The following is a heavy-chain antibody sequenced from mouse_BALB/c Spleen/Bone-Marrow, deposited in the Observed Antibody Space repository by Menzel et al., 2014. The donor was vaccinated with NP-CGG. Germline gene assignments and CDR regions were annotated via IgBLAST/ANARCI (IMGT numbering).Heavy chain of an antibody. J-gene: IGHJ4*01. D-gene: IGHD2-10*02. CDR2: INPGSGGT. V-gene: IGHV1-54*01. CDR1: GCAFTNYL. CDR3: ARSRYGKGAMDY. Sequence: QVQLQQPGAELVRPGTSVKVSCKASGCAFTNYLIEWVKQRPGQGLEWIGVINPGSGGTNYNEKFKGKATLTADKSSSTAYMQLSSLTSDDSAVYFCARSRYGKGAMDYWGQGPSVTGSS.